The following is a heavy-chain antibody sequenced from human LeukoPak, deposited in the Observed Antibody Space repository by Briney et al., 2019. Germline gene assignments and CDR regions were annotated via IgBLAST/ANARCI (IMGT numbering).Heavy chain of an antibody. CDR1: GFTFSSYS. Sequence: GGSLRLFCAASGFTFSSYSMNWVRQAPGKGLEWVSSISSSSSYIYYADSVKGRFTISRDNAKNSLYLQMNSLRAEDTAVYYCAREWGIAVIDYWGQGTLVTVSS. V-gene: IGHV3-21*01. D-gene: IGHD6-19*01. J-gene: IGHJ4*02. CDR3: AREWGIAVIDY. CDR2: ISSSSSYI.